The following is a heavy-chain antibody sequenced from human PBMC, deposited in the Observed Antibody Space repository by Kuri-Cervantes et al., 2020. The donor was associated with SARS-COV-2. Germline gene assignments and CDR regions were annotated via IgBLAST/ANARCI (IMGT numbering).Heavy chain of an antibody. CDR2: FYNSGNT. Sequence: SETLSLTCTVSGGSISSHYWSWIRQPPGKGLEWIGYFYNSGNTNYNPSLKSRVTISADTSKNQFSLKLSSVTAADTAVYYCARHVSRGYSYGWDFDYWGQGTLVTVSS. J-gene: IGHJ4*02. CDR3: ARHVSRGYSYGWDFDY. V-gene: IGHV4-59*08. CDR1: GGSISSHY. D-gene: IGHD5-18*01.